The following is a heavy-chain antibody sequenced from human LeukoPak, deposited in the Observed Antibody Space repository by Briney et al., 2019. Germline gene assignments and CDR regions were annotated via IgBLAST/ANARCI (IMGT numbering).Heavy chain of an antibody. CDR2: MNPNSGNT. V-gene: IGHV1-8*01. J-gene: IGHJ6*03. CDR3: ARVSFGRSSWYYYYYYMDV. Sequence: ASVKVSCKASGYTFTSYDINWVRQATGQGLECVGWMNPNSGNTGYAQKFQGRVTITRNTSISTAYMELSSLRSEDTAVYYCARVSFGRSSWYYYYYYMDVWGKGTTVTVSS. CDR1: GYTFTSYD. D-gene: IGHD6-13*01.